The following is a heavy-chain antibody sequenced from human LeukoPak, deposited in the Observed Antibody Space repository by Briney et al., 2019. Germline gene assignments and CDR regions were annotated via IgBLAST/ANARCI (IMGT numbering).Heavy chain of an antibody. Sequence: PSETLSLTCTVSGGSISSYYWSWIRQPPGKGLEWIGYIYYSGSTNYNPSLKSRVTISVDTSKNQFSLKLSSVTAADTAVYYCARGGGDDYYYGMDVWGQGTTVTVSS. CDR1: GGSISSYY. J-gene: IGHJ6*02. D-gene: IGHD2-21*02. CDR2: IYYSGST. CDR3: ARGGGDDYYYGMDV. V-gene: IGHV4-59*01.